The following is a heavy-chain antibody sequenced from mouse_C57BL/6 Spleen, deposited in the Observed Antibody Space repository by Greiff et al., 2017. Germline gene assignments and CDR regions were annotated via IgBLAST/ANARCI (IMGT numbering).Heavy chain of an antibody. CDR1: GYTFTSYW. CDR2: IYPGNSDT. V-gene: IGHV1-5*01. J-gene: IGHJ1*03. D-gene: IGHD1-1*01. CDR3: LSSPYYGSSYPGYWYFDV. Sequence: VQLQQSGTVLARPGASVKMSCKTSGYTFTSYWMHWVKQRPGQGLEWIGAIYPGNSDTSYNQKFKGKAKLTAVTSASTAYMELSSLTNEDSAVYYCLSSPYYGSSYPGYWYFDVWGTGTTVTVSS.